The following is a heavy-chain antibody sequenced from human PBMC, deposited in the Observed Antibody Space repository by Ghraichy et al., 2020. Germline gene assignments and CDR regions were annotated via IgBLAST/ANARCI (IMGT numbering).Heavy chain of an antibody. Sequence: SETLSLTCAVYGGSFSGYYWSWIRQPPGKGLEWIGEINHSGSTNYNPSLKSRVTISVGTSKNQFSLKLSSVTAADTAVYYCARGPPFTVTTFDYWGQGTLVTVSS. D-gene: IGHD4-17*01. CDR2: INHSGST. CDR3: ARGPPFTVTTFDY. CDR1: GGSFSGYY. V-gene: IGHV4-34*01. J-gene: IGHJ4*02.